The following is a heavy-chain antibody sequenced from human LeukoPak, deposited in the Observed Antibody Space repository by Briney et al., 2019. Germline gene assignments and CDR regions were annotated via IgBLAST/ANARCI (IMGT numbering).Heavy chain of an antibody. D-gene: IGHD6-13*01. Sequence: GGSLRLSCAASGFTFSSYAVHWVRQAPGKGLEWVAVISYDGSDKYYADSVKGRFTISRDSSKNTLYLQMNSLRAEDTALYYCARDHSSSGQLSDYWGQGTPVTVSS. CDR1: GFTFSSYA. J-gene: IGHJ4*02. V-gene: IGHV3-30*04. CDR3: ARDHSSSGQLSDY. CDR2: ISYDGSDK.